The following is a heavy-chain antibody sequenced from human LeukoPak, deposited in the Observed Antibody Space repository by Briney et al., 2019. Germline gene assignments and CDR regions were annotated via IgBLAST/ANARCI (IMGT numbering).Heavy chain of an antibody. J-gene: IGHJ4*02. Sequence: SVKVSCKASGGTFSSYAISWVRQAPGQGLEWMGGIIPIFGTANYTQKFQGRVTITADESTSTAYMELSSLRSEDTAVYYCARDRGYSYGFDYWGQGTLVTVSS. CDR1: GGTFSSYA. V-gene: IGHV1-69*13. CDR3: ARDRGYSYGFDY. D-gene: IGHD5-18*01. CDR2: IIPIFGTA.